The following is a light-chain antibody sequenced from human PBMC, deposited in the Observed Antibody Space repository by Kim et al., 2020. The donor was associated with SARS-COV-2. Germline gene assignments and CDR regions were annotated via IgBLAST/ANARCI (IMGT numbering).Light chain of an antibody. CDR3: QQYGSSPQT. J-gene: IGKJ2*01. CDR1: RVINNNF. V-gene: IGKV3-20*01. CDR2: AAS. Sequence: SPGDRAPPPCRATRVINNNFIAWYRQRPGQSPSLLIYAASTRAAGIPDRFSGSGYRTDFSLTISRLEPEDFAVYYCQQYGSSPQTFGQGTKVDIK.